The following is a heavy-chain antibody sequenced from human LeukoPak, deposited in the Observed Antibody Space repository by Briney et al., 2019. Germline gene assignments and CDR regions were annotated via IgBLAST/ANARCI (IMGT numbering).Heavy chain of an antibody. CDR3: ARDRVPAAIGQSDY. D-gene: IGHD2-2*02. Sequence: GGSLRLSCAASGFTFSSYSMNWVRQAPGKGLEWVSSISSSSSYIYYADSVKGRFTISRDNAKNSLYLQMNSLRAEDTAVYYCARDRVPAAIGQSDYWGQGTLVTVSS. CDR1: GFTFSSYS. J-gene: IGHJ4*02. V-gene: IGHV3-21*01. CDR2: ISSSSSYI.